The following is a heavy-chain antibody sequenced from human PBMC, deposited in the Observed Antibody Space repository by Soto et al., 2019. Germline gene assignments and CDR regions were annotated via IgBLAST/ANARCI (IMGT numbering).Heavy chain of an antibody. CDR2: INHSGST. CDR3: ARGSRFDY. J-gene: IGHJ4*02. Sequence: SEPLSLTCAVYGVSFSGYYWSWIRQPPGKGLEWIGEINHSGSTNYNPSLKSRVTISVDTSKNQFSLKLSSVTAADTAVYYCARGSRFDYGGQGTLVTVSS. CDR1: GVSFSGYY. V-gene: IGHV4-34*01.